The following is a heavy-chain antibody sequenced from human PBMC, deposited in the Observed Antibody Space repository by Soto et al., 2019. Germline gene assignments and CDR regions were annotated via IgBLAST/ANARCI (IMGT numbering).Heavy chain of an antibody. CDR3: ASLSNTMFGVVIIYYMDV. Sequence: QLQLQESGPGLVKPSETLSLTCTVSGGSISSSSYYWGWIRPPPGKGLEWIGSIYYRGSTYYNPSLKRRVTISVDTSKHQFSLKRRSVTAADTAVYYCASLSNTMFGVVIIYYMDVWGKGTTVTVSS. J-gene: IGHJ6*03. D-gene: IGHD3-3*01. CDR1: GGSISSSSYY. CDR2: IYYRGST. V-gene: IGHV4-39*01.